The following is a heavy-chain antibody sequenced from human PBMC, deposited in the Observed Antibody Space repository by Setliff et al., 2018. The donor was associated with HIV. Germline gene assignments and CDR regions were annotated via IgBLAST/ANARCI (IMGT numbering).Heavy chain of an antibody. D-gene: IGHD1-26*01. J-gene: IGHJ4*02. CDR1: QYTFTGYY. V-gene: IGHV1-2*06. CDR2: INPNSGGT. Sequence: GASVKVSCKASQYTFTGYYMHWVRQAPGQGLEWMGRINPNSGGTDYSQRFQGRVTMTRDLSISTAYMELRSLRSDDTAVYFCGRANIVGATGPDYWGQGTLVTVSS. CDR3: GRANIVGATGPDY.